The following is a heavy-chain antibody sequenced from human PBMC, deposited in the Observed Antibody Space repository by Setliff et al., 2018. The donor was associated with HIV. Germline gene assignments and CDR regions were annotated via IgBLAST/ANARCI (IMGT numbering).Heavy chain of an antibody. CDR1: GGSISSYY. D-gene: IGHD3-22*01. Sequence: SETLSLTCTVSGGSISSYYWSWIRQPPGKGLGWIGYIYTSGSTNYNPSLKSRVTISVGTSKNQFSLKLSSVTAADTAVYYCARGLSFYDPGGFDYWGQGTLVTVSS. J-gene: IGHJ4*02. CDR2: IYTSGST. V-gene: IGHV4-4*09. CDR3: ARGLSFYDPGGFDY.